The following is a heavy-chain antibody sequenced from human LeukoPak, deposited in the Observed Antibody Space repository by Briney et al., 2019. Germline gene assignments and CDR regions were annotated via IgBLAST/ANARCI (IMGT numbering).Heavy chain of an antibody. V-gene: IGHV4-38-2*02. D-gene: IGHD6-13*01. CDR1: GYSISSGYF. J-gene: IGHJ5*02. CDR2: IYHSGST. Sequence: SETLSLTCTVSGYSISSGYFWGWIRQPPGKGLEWIGTIYHSGSTYYNASLESRVTISVDTSKDQFSLKLSSVTAADTAVYYCARAYSSSWYFNWFDPWGQGTLVTVSS. CDR3: ARAYSSSWYFNWFDP.